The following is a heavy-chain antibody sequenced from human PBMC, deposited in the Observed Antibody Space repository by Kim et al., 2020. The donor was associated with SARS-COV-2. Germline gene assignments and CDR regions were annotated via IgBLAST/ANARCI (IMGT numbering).Heavy chain of an antibody. CDR1: GGSISSYY. D-gene: IGHD1-26*01. CDR3: ASSIVGAKPRIYFDY. Sequence: SETLSLTCTVSGGSISSYYWSWIRQPPGKGLEWIGYIYYSGSTNYNPSLKSRVTISVDTSKNQFSLKLSSVTAADTAVYYCASSIVGAKPRIYFDYWGQGTLVTVSS. V-gene: IGHV4-59*13. CDR2: IYYSGST. J-gene: IGHJ4*02.